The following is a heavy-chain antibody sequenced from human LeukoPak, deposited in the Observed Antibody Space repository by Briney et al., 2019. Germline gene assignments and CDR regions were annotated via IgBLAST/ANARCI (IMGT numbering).Heavy chain of an antibody. CDR3: ARVLEAASFDY. D-gene: IGHD6-25*01. J-gene: IGHJ4*02. Sequence: GGSLRLSCAASGFTFSRYWMSWVRQAPGKGLEWVANIREDGTEKNYVDSVKGRFTISRDNAKNSLYLQMSSLRAEDTAVYYCARVLEAASFDYWGQGILVTVSS. CDR2: IREDGTEK. CDR1: GFTFSRYW. V-gene: IGHV3-7*01.